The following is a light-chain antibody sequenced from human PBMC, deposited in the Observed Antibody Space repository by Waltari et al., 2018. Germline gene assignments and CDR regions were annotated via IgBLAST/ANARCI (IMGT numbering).Light chain of an antibody. CDR1: SSGLGDYKS. Sequence: QSALTQSASVSGSPGQSITISCTGSSSGLGDYKSVSWYQQQPGKAPKLMIYDVSNRPSGVSDRFSGSKSGNTASLTISGLLVEDEADYYCASYTSITVIFGGGTKLTVL. V-gene: IGLV2-14*03. CDR3: ASYTSITVI. J-gene: IGLJ2*01. CDR2: DVS.